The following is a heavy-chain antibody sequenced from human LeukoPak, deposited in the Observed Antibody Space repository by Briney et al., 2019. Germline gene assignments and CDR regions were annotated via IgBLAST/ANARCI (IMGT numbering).Heavy chain of an antibody. V-gene: IGHV4-34*01. CDR1: GGSFSGYY. CDR2: INHSGST. Sequence: SETLSLTCAVYGGSFSGYYWSWIRQPPGTGLEWIGEINHSGSTNYNPSLKSRVTISVDTSKNQFSLKLSSVTAADTAVYYCARGLRYFDWLLYYFDYWGQGTLVTVSS. CDR3: ARGLRYFDWLLYYFDY. D-gene: IGHD3-9*01. J-gene: IGHJ4*02.